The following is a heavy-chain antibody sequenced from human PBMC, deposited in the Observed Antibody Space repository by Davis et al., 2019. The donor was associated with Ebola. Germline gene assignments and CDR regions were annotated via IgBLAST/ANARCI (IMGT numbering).Heavy chain of an antibody. Sequence: ASVKVSCKASGYTFTSYYMHWVRQAPGQGLEWMGIINPSGGSTSYAQKFQGRVTMTRDTSTSTVYMELSSLRSEDTAVYYCARDGGHYYDSSGYYPDAFDMWGQGTMVTVSS. CDR2: INPSGGST. J-gene: IGHJ3*02. V-gene: IGHV1-46*01. CDR1: GYTFTSYY. CDR3: ARDGGHYYDSSGYYPDAFDM. D-gene: IGHD3-22*01.